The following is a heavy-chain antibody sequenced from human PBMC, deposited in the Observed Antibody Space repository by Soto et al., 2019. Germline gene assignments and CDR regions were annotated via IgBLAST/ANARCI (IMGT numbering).Heavy chain of an antibody. CDR1: GYTFSRYG. J-gene: IGHJ6*02. Sequence: ASVKVSCKPSGYTFSRYGISWVRQAPGQGLEWMGWVSGYNGDTKYAQKVQGRVTMTVDTSTYTAYMELRSLTSDDTAKYYCAKNGQPPYYYGMDVWGQGTTVTVSS. CDR3: AKNGQPPYYYGMDV. D-gene: IGHD2-8*01. CDR2: VSGYNGDT. V-gene: IGHV1-18*01.